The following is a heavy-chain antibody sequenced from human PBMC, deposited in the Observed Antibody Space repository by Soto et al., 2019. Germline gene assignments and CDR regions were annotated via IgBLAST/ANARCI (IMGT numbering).Heavy chain of an antibody. CDR2: ISSSSSYT. CDR1: GFTFSDYY. Sequence: GGSMRLSCAASGFTFSDYYMSWIRQAPGKGLEWVSSISSSSSYTNYADSVKGRFTISRDNAKNSLYLQMNSLRAEDTAVYYCATKVRCWEWPKGNWFDPRDQGTLVAVSS. J-gene: IGHJ5*02. CDR3: ATKVRCWEWPKGNWFDP. V-gene: IGHV3-11*06. D-gene: IGHD3-3*01.